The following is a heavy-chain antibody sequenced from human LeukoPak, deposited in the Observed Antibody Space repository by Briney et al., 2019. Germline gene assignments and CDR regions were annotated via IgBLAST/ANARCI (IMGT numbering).Heavy chain of an antibody. CDR1: GFTFSSYA. CDR2: ISGSGGST. CDR3: ANNLGYYYGSGSYPDY. Sequence: GGSLRLSCAASGFTFSSYAMSWVRQAPGKGLEWVSAISGSGGSTYYADSVKGRFTISRDNSKNTLYLQVNSLRAEDTAVYYCANNLGYYYGSGSYPDYWGQGTLVTVSS. D-gene: IGHD3-10*01. V-gene: IGHV3-23*01. J-gene: IGHJ4*02.